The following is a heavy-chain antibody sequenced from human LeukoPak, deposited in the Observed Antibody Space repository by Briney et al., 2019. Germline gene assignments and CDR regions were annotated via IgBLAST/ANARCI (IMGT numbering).Heavy chain of an antibody. V-gene: IGHV3-11*04. CDR2: ISHSDITT. CDR3: ARSETGTTSGRFYYFYMDV. J-gene: IGHJ6*03. Sequence: GGSLRLSCAASGFTFSDSFMSWVRQAPGKGLEWLSYISHSDITTYYADSVKGRFTISKDNAKNSLYLQMNSLSVEDTAVYFCARSETGTTSGRFYYFYMDVWGKGTTVTVSS. CDR1: GFTFSDSF. D-gene: IGHD1-1*01.